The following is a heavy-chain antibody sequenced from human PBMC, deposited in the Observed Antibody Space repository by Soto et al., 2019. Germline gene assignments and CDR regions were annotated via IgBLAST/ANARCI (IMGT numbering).Heavy chain of an antibody. CDR3: ARVSTDSYPVSRRVDF. Sequence: GGSLRLSCAASGFTFSSYAMSWVRQAPGKGLEWVSAISGSGGSTYYADSVKGRFTISRDNSKNTLYLQMNSLRAEDTAVYYCARVSTDSYPVSRRVDFWGRVTLVTFST. J-gene: IGHJ4*01. CDR1: GFTFSSYA. D-gene: IGHD4-17*01. V-gene: IGHV3-23*01. CDR2: ISGSGGST.